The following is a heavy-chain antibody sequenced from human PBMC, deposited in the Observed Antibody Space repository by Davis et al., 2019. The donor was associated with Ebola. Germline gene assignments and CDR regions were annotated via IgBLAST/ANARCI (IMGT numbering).Heavy chain of an antibody. Sequence: SVKVSCKASGGTFSSYAISWVRQAPGQGLEWMGGIIPIFGTANYAQKFQGRVKITADESTSTAYMELSSVRPDDTAVYYCARHGDYDPWFDPWGQGTLVTVSS. D-gene: IGHD4-17*01. CDR1: GGTFSSYA. V-gene: IGHV1-69*13. CDR2: IIPIFGTA. J-gene: IGHJ5*02. CDR3: ARHGDYDPWFDP.